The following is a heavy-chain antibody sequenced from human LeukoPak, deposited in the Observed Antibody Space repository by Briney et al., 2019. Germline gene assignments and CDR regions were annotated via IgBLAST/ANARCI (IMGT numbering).Heavy chain of an antibody. CDR2: IWYDGSNK. J-gene: IGHJ3*02. CDR3: ARLQYYYDSSGYYNDAFDI. D-gene: IGHD3-22*01. Sequence: PGGSLRLSCAASGFTFSSYGMHWVRQAPGKGLEWVAVIWYDGSNKYYADSVKGRFTISRDNSKNTLYLQMNSLRAEDTAVYYCARLQYYYDSSGYYNDAFDIWGQGTMVTVSS. V-gene: IGHV3-33*01. CDR1: GFTFSSYG.